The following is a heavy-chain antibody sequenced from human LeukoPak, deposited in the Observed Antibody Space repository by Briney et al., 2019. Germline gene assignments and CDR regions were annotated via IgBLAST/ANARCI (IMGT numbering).Heavy chain of an antibody. D-gene: IGHD1-14*01. J-gene: IGHJ4*02. CDR1: GFTFSSYS. CDR2: ISSSSSTI. Sequence: PGGSLRLSRAASGFTFSSYSMNWVRQAPGKGLEWVSYISSSSSTIYYADSVKGRFTISRDNAKNSLYLQMNGLRDEDTAVYYCAREAPEYDWGQGTLVTVSS. CDR3: AREAPEYD. V-gene: IGHV3-48*02.